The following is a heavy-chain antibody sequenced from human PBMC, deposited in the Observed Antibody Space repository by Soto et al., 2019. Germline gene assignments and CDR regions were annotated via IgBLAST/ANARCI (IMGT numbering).Heavy chain of an antibody. J-gene: IGHJ6*02. V-gene: IGHV1-2*04. CDR3: ARDRVDIVVVPAATYYYYYGMDV. CDR2: INPNSGGT. D-gene: IGHD2-2*03. CDR1: GYTFTGYY. Sequence: QVQLVQSGAEVKKPGASVKVSCKASGYTFTGYYMHWVRQAPGQGLEWMGWINPNSGGTNYAQKFQGWVTMTRDTSISTAYMELSRLRSDDTAVYYCARDRVDIVVVPAATYYYYYGMDVWGQGTTVTVSS.